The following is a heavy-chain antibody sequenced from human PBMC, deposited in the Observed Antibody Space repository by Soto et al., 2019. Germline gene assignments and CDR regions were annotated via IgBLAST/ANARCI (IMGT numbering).Heavy chain of an antibody. CDR2: IIPIFGTA. D-gene: IGHD4-4*01. CDR1: GGTFSSYA. Sequence: QVQLVQSGAEVKKPGSSVKVSCKTSGGTFSSYAINWVRQAPGQGLEWMGGIIPIFGTANYAQKFQGRLTITSHKSTNTAYMELLSLRSDDTAEYYCASSPPPTVTMYSRFFDLWGRGTLVTDSS. J-gene: IGHJ2*01. CDR3: ASSPPPTVTMYSRFFDL. V-gene: IGHV1-69*14.